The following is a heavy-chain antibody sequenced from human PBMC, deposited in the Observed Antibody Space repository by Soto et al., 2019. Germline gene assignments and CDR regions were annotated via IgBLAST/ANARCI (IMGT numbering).Heavy chain of an antibody. Sequence: PSETLSLTCTVSGGSISSSSYYWGWIRQPPGKGLEWIGSIYYSGSTYYNPSLKSRVTISVDTSKNQFSLKLSSVTAADTAVYYCARRGDLYYYYGMDVWGQGTTVT. CDR3: ARRGDLYYYYGMDV. J-gene: IGHJ6*02. V-gene: IGHV4-39*01. CDR1: GGSISSSSYY. D-gene: IGHD2-21*02. CDR2: IYYSGST.